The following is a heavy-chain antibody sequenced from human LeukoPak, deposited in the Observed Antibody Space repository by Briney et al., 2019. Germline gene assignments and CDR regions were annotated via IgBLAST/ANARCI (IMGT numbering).Heavy chain of an antibody. CDR3: AKVYGSGSYTYYYYYYMDV. Sequence: GGSLRLSCAASGFTFDDYAMHWVRQAPGKGLEWVSGISWNSGSIGYADSVKGRFTISRDNAKNSLYLQMNSLRAEDMALYYCAKVYGSGSYTYYYYYYMDVWGKGTTVTISS. CDR2: ISWNSGSI. CDR1: GFTFDDYA. J-gene: IGHJ6*03. V-gene: IGHV3-9*03. D-gene: IGHD3-10*01.